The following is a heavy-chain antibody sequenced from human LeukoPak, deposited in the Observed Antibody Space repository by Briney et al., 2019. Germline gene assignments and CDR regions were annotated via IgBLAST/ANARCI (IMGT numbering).Heavy chain of an antibody. J-gene: IGHJ4*02. CDR3: AREYSSSLDY. Sequence: ASVKVSCKASGYTFTSYYMHWVRQAPGQGLEWMGIINSSGSSTSYAQKFQGRVTMTRDTSTSTAYMELSSLRFEDTAVYYCAREYSSSLDYWGQGTLVTVSS. D-gene: IGHD6-13*01. CDR1: GYTFTSYY. CDR2: INSSGSST. V-gene: IGHV1-46*01.